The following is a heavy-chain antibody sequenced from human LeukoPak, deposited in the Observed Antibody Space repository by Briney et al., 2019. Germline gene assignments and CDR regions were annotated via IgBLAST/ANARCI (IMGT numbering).Heavy chain of an antibody. CDR3: ATDGRSSGWYGFDY. CDR2: ITSPVGHI. V-gene: IGHV3-21*01. J-gene: IGHJ4*02. CDR1: GFSFSDYG. D-gene: IGHD6-19*01. Sequence: GESLKISCAASGFSFSDYGMHWVRQAPGKGLEWVSSITSPVGHIYYADSLKGRITISRDNARSSLYLRMNSLRAEDTAVYYCATDGRSSGWYGFDYWGQGTLVTVSS.